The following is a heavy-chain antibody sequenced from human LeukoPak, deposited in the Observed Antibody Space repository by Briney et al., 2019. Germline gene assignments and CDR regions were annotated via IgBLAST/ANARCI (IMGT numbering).Heavy chain of an antibody. J-gene: IGHJ4*02. Sequence: GESLKISCKGSGYSFTSYWIGWVRQMPGKGLEWMGIIYPGDSDTRYSPSFQGQVTISADKSIRTAYLQWSSLKASDTAMYYCARHTGYCRGGSCYGDFWGQGTLVTVSS. CDR2: IYPGDSDT. V-gene: IGHV5-51*01. CDR3: ARHTGYCRGGSCYGDF. CDR1: GYSFTSYW. D-gene: IGHD2-15*01.